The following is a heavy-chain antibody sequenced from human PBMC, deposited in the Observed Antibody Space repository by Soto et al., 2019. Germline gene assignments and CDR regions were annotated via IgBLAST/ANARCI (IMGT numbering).Heavy chain of an antibody. J-gene: IGHJ6*02. Sequence: QVQLVQSGAEVKKPGASVKVSCKASGYTIIRNGISWVRQAPGQGLEWMGWISAYNGNTEYAQKFQGRVTMTTDTSTSTAYMELRNLRSDDTAVYYCARDSATLVPGVWGQGTTVTVSS. CDR2: ISAYNGNT. D-gene: IGHD3-10*01. V-gene: IGHV1-18*01. CDR1: GYTIIRNG. CDR3: ARDSATLVPGV.